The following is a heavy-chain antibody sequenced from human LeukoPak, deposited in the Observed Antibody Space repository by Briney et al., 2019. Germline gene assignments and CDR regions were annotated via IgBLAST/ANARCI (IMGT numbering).Heavy chain of an antibody. D-gene: IGHD2-2*01. J-gene: IGHJ3*02. CDR3: AKVSGGVPAVGAFDI. V-gene: IGHV3-23*01. Sequence: QPGGSLRLSCAASGFTFSSYAMSWVRQAPGKGLEWVSGISGSGGSTYYADSVKGRFTISRDNSKNTLYVQMNSLRAEDTAVYYCAKVSGGVPAVGAFDIWGQGTMVTVSS. CDR2: ISGSGGST. CDR1: GFTFSSYA.